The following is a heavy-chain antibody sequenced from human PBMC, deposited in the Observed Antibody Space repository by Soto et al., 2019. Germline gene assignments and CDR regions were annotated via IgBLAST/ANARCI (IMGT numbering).Heavy chain of an antibody. CDR3: ATLRGSSYYYYYYMDV. V-gene: IGHV3-9*01. CDR1: GFTFDDYA. CDR2: ISWNSGSI. D-gene: IGHD1-26*01. J-gene: IGHJ6*03. Sequence: GGSLRLSCAASGFTFDDYAMHWVRQAPGKGLEWVSGISWNSGSIGYADSVKGRFTISRDNAKNSLYLQMNSLRAEDTALYYCATLRGSSYYYYYYMDVWGKGTTVTVSS.